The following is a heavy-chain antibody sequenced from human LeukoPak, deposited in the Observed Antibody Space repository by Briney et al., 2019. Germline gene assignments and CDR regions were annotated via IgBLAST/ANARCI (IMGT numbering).Heavy chain of an antibody. J-gene: IGHJ5*02. CDR1: GGSFSGYY. D-gene: IGHD3-3*01. CDR3: ARLRFLEWFEGFDP. Sequence: SETLSLTCAVYGGSFSGYYWSWIRQPPGKGLEWIGEINHSGSTNYNPSLKSRVTISADTSKNQFSLKLSSVTAADTAVYCCARLRFLEWFEGFDPWGQGTLVTVSS. CDR2: INHSGST. V-gene: IGHV4-34*01.